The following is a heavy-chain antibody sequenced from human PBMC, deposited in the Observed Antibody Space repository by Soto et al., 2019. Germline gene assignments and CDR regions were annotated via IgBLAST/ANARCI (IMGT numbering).Heavy chain of an antibody. CDR1: GFTFSSYS. CDR2: ISGSSGYI. Sequence: GGSLRLSCAASGFTFSSYSMNWVRQAPGKGLEWVSSISGSSGYIYYADSVKGRFTISRDNAKNSLYLQMNSLRAEDTAVYYCARDLSDGTGYPHTYWGQGTLVTVSS. D-gene: IGHD2-15*01. J-gene: IGHJ4*02. V-gene: IGHV3-21*01. CDR3: ARDLSDGTGYPHTY.